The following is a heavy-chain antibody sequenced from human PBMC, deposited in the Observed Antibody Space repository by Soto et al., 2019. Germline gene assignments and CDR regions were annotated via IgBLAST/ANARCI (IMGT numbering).Heavy chain of an antibody. V-gene: IGHV3-30-3*01. D-gene: IGHD4-4*01. Sequence: GGSLRLSCAASGFTFSSYAMHWVRQAPGKGLEWVAVISYDGSNKYYADSVKGRFTISRDNSKNTLYLQMNSLRAEDTAVYYCERDLHRPAVTTLWGRGTLVTVSS. J-gene: IGHJ4*02. CDR2: ISYDGSNK. CDR1: GFTFSSYA. CDR3: ERDLHRPAVTTL.